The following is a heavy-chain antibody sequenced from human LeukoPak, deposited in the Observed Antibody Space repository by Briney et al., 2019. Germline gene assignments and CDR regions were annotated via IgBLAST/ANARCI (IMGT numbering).Heavy chain of an antibody. CDR2: ISSNVGST. CDR1: GFTFSSYA. CDR3: ARQGPLEYSSSSDYYYYYMDV. D-gene: IGHD6-6*01. J-gene: IGHJ6*03. V-gene: IGHV3-64*01. Sequence: PGGSLRLSCAASGFTFSSYAMHWVRQAPGKGLEYVSAISSNVGSTYYANSVKGRFTISRDNSKNTLYLQMGSLRAEDMAVYYCARQGPLEYSSSSDYYYYYMDVWGKGTTVTVSS.